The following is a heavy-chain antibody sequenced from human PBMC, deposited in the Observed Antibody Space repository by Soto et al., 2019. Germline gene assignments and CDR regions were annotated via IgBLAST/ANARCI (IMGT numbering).Heavy chain of an antibody. CDR2: MNPNSGNT. J-gene: IGHJ4*02. CDR1: GYTFTSYD. D-gene: IGHD3-10*01. Sequence: ASVKVSCKASGYTFTSYDINWVRQATGQGFEWMGWMNPNSGNTGYAQKFQGRVTMTRNTSISTAYMELSSLRSEDTAVYYCARGDYYGSARPWDYWGQGTLVTVSS. CDR3: ARGDYYGSARPWDY. V-gene: IGHV1-8*01.